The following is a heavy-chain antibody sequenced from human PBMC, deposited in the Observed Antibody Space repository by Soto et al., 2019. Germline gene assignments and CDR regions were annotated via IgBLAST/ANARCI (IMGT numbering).Heavy chain of an antibody. CDR2: IMPVFPTP. D-gene: IGHD1-1*01. V-gene: IGHV1-69*12. CDR3: ARDKDRLQLGSNYYYILDV. CDR1: GGTFSTSA. Sequence: QVQLVQSGAEVKKPGSSVKVSCKASGGTFSTSAISWVRQAPGQGLEWVGGIMPVFPTPDYAQKFQGRVTITAAESTTTAYLELTSLRTADTAVYYCARDKDRLQLGSNYYYILDVWGQGTAITVSS. J-gene: IGHJ6*02.